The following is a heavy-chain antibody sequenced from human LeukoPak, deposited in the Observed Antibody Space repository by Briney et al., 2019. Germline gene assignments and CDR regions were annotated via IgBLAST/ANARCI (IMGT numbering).Heavy chain of an antibody. Sequence: GASVKVSCKASGCTFTGYYMHWVRQAPGQGLEWMGRINPNSGGTNYAQKFQGRVTMTRDTSISTAYMELSRLRSDDTAVYYCARGGYDFVYYYYGMDVWGQGTTVTVSS. CDR2: INPNSGGT. J-gene: IGHJ6*02. D-gene: IGHD3-3*01. CDR3: ARGGYDFVYYYYGMDV. V-gene: IGHV1-2*06. CDR1: GCTFTGYY.